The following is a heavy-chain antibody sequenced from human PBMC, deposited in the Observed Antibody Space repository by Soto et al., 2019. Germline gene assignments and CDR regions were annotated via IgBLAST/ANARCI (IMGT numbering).Heavy chain of an antibody. D-gene: IGHD2-15*01. Sequence: QVQLQESGPGLVKPSETLSLTCTVSGGSISSYYWSWIRQPAGKGLEWIGRIYTSGSTNYNPSLRSRVTRSVDTYKNQFSLKLSSVTAADTAVYYCARDLSGCSGGSCYYYYGMDVWGQGTTVTVSS. CDR2: IYTSGST. V-gene: IGHV4-4*07. J-gene: IGHJ6*02. CDR1: GGSISSYY. CDR3: ARDLSGCSGGSCYYYYGMDV.